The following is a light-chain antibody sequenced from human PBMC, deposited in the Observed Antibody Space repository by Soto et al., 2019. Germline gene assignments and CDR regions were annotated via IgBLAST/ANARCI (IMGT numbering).Light chain of an antibody. V-gene: IGLV1-40*01. CDR2: GNS. J-gene: IGLJ2*01. CDR1: SSNIGAGYD. CDR3: QSYDSSLRVSV. Sequence: QSVLTQPPSVSGAPGQRVTISWTVSSSNIGAGYDVHWYQQLPGTAPKLLIYGNSNRPSGVPDRFSGSKSGTSASLAITGLQAEDEADYYCQSYDSSLRVSVFGGGTKLTVL.